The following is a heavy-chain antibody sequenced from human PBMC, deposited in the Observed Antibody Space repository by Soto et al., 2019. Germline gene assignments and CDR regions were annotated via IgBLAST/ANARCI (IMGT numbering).Heavy chain of an antibody. CDR3: ARFSSSGGAFDI. CDR1: GGTFSSYT. J-gene: IGHJ3*02. D-gene: IGHD6-6*01. CDR2: IIPILGIA. Sequence: SVKVSCKASGGTFSSYTISWVRQAPGQGLEWMGRIIPILGIANYAQKFQGRVTITADKSTSTAYMELSSLRSDDTAVYYCARFSSSGGAFDIWGQGTMVTVS. V-gene: IGHV1-69*02.